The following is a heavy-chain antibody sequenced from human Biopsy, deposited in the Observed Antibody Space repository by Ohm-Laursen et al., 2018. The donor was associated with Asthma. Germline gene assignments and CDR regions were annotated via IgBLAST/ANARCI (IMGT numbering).Heavy chain of an antibody. J-gene: IGHJ6*02. CDR2: ALHSGTT. Sequence: SQTLSLTCIVSRGYVRTYDYRWAWIRQPPGKGLEWLGSALHSGTTDYTPSVARRLSISVDTTKNQFSMTLSSVTAADTAVYFCARVAVYGDIFFAIDVWGQGTTVSVS. V-gene: IGHV4-30-4*01. CDR1: RGYVRTYDYR. CDR3: ARVAVYGDIFFAIDV. D-gene: IGHD5-24*01.